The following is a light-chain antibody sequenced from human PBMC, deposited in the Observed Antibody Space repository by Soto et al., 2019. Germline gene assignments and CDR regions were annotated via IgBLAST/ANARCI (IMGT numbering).Light chain of an antibody. Sequence: DIQRTQSPSSLSASVGDRVTITCRASQSISSYLNWYQQKPGKAPKLLIYAASSLQSGVPSRFSGSGSGTEFNLTISDLQPEDFATYYCQQHNSFTLTFGQGTRLEIK. J-gene: IGKJ5*01. CDR2: AAS. CDR3: QQHNSFTLT. CDR1: QSISSY. V-gene: IGKV1-39*01.